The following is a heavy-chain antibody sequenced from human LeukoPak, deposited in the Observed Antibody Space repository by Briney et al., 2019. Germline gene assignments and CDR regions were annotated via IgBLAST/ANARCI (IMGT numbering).Heavy chain of an antibody. CDR2: LNPQTGDT. CDR1: GYAFSAYY. CDR3: AREYYDILTGNGRDAFDI. J-gene: IGHJ3*02. Sequence: GASVKVSCKASGYAFSAYYMHWVRQAPGQGLEWMGWLNPQTGDTHFAQKFQGRVTFTRDTSISTAYMELSRLRSDDTAVYYCAREYYDILTGNGRDAFDIWGQGTMVTVSS. V-gene: IGHV1-2*02. D-gene: IGHD3-9*01.